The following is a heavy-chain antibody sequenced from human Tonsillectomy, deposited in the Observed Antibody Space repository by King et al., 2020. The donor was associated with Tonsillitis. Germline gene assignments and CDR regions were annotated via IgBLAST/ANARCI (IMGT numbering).Heavy chain of an antibody. CDR1: GFTFSSYG. CDR3: ARITGDRGGVYY. J-gene: IGHJ4*02. CDR2: IRFDGSNK. V-gene: IGHV3-30*02. Sequence: VQLVESGGGVVQPGGSLRLSCAASGFTFSSYGMHWVRQAPGKGLEWVAFIRFDGSNKFYADSVKGRFTISRDNSKNTLYLQMNSLRVEDTSVYYCARITGDRGGVYYWGQGTLVTVSS. D-gene: IGHD7-27*01.